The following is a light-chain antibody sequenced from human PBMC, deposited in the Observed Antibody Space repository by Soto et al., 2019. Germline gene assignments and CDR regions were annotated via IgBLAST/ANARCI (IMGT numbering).Light chain of an antibody. CDR3: CSYAGSSPYV. Sequence: QSVLTQPRSVSGSPGQSVTISCTGTSSDVGGYNYVSWYQQHPGKAPKLMIYDVSKRPSGVPDRFSGSKSGNTASLTISGLQAEDEADYYCCSYAGSSPYVFGTGPKVTGL. CDR1: SSDVGGYNY. CDR2: DVS. V-gene: IGLV2-11*01. J-gene: IGLJ1*01.